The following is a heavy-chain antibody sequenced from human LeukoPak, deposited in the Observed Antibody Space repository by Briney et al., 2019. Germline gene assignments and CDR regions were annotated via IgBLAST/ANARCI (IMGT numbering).Heavy chain of an antibody. CDR2: IYYSGSA. CDR3: ARGGTVRNGMDV. CDR1: GGSISSYY. J-gene: IGHJ6*02. V-gene: IGHV4-59*01. D-gene: IGHD1-26*01. Sequence: SETLSLTCTVSGGSISSYYWSWIRQPPGKGLEWIGYIYYSGSANYNPSLKSRVTISVDTSRNQFSLKLSSVTAADTAVYYCARGGTVRNGMDVWGQGTTVTVSS.